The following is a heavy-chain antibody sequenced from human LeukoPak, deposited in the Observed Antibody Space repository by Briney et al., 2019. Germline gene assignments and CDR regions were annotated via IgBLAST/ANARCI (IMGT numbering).Heavy chain of an antibody. CDR3: ARESPNLYCSGGSCYNRALFDY. V-gene: IGHV4-31*03. Sequence: SETLSLTCTVSGGSISSGGYYWSWIRQHPGKGLEWIGYIYYSGSTYYNPSLKSRVTISVDTSKNQFSLKPSSVTAADTAVYYCARESPNLYCSGGSCYNRALFDYWGQGTLVTVSS. J-gene: IGHJ4*02. CDR2: IYYSGST. D-gene: IGHD2-15*01. CDR1: GGSISSGGYY.